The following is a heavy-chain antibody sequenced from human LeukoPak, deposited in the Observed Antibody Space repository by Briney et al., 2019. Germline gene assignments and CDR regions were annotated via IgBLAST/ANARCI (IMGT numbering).Heavy chain of an antibody. Sequence: GGSLRLSCEASGFTFSSYTMNWVSQAPGKGLEWVSSISGSSSYIYYADSVKGRFTISRDNAKNSLFLQMNSLRAEDTAVYYCARDTYCTSTTCPEGEAFDIWGQGTMVTVSS. V-gene: IGHV3-21*01. CDR1: GFTFSSYT. D-gene: IGHD2-2*01. J-gene: IGHJ3*02. CDR2: ISGSSSYI. CDR3: ARDTYCTSTTCPEGEAFDI.